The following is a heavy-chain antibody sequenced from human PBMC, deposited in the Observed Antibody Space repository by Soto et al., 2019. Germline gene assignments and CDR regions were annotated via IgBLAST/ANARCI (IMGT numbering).Heavy chain of an antibody. CDR2: IYWDDDK. D-gene: IGHD3-22*01. V-gene: IGHV2-5*02. CDR3: AHSTRYMIAYSGEYYFDY. Sequence: QITLKESGPTLVKPTQTLTLTCTFSGFSLSTSGVGVGWIRQPPGKALEWLALIYWDDDKRYSPSLKSRLAITKDTSKNQVVLTMTNMDPVDTATYYCAHSTRYMIAYSGEYYFDYWGQGTLVTVSS. J-gene: IGHJ4*02. CDR1: GFSLSTSGVG.